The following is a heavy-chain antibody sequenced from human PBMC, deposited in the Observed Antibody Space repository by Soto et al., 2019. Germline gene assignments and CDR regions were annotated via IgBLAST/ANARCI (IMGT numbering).Heavy chain of an antibody. CDR3: AHSIPYCTNGVCYTGDYFDY. CDR1: GFSLSTSGVG. CDR2: IYWNDDK. D-gene: IGHD2-8*01. V-gene: IGHV2-5*01. Sequence: QITLKESGPTLVKPTQTLTLTCTFSGFSLSTSGVGVGWIRQPPGNALEWLALIYWNDDKRYRPSLKSRLTIAKDNSKNQVVLTMTNMDPVDTATYYCAHSIPYCTNGVCYTGDYFDYWGQGTLVTVSS. J-gene: IGHJ4*02.